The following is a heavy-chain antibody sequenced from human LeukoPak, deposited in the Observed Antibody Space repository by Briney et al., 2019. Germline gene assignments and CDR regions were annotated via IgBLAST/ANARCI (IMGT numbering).Heavy chain of an antibody. CDR1: GFTFSAYA. J-gene: IGHJ4*02. CDR2: ISGSGGTT. D-gene: IGHD3-10*01. Sequence: GGSLRLSCAASGFTFSAYAMSWVRQAPGKGLEWVSAISGSGGTTYYADSVKGRFAISRDDSKNTLYLQMNSLRAEDTAVYYCSRDPGMVRGVALFDYWGQGTLVTASS. V-gene: IGHV3-23*01. CDR3: SRDPGMVRGVALFDY.